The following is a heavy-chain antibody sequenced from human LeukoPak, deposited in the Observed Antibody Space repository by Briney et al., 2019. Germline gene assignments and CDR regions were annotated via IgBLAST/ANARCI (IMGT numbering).Heavy chain of an antibody. V-gene: IGHV4-31*03. Sequence: SETLSLTCTVSGGSISSGGYYWSWLRQHPGKGLEWLGYIYYSGSTYYNPSLKSRVTISVDTSKNQFSLKLSSVTAADTAVYYCAREKKALLWFGLIDYWGQGTLVSVCS. J-gene: IGHJ4*02. D-gene: IGHD3-10*01. CDR2: IYYSGST. CDR1: GGSISSGGYY. CDR3: AREKKALLWFGLIDY.